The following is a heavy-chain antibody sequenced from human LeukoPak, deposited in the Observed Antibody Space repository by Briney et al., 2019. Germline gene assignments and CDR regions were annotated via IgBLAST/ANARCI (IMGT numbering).Heavy chain of an antibody. Sequence: SVKVSCKASGGTFSSYAISWVRQAPGQGLEWMGRIIPILGIANYAQKFQGRVTITADKSTSTAYMELSSLRSEDTAVYYCARGLEWLGFDYWGQGTLVTVYS. J-gene: IGHJ4*02. CDR2: IIPILGIA. V-gene: IGHV1-69*04. CDR3: ARGLEWLGFDY. D-gene: IGHD1-1*01. CDR1: GGTFSSYA.